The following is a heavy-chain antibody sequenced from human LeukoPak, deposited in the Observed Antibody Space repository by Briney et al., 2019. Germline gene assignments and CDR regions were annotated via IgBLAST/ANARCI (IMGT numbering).Heavy chain of an antibody. CDR1: GYTFTSYD. J-gene: IGHJ3*02. CDR3: ARGRPYRDAFDI. Sequence: GASVKVSCKASGYTFTSYDINWVRQATGQGLEWMGWMNPNSGNTGYAQKFQGRVIMTRNTSISTAYMELSSLRSEDTAVYYCARGRPYRDAFDIWGQGTMVTVSS. CDR2: MNPNSGNT. V-gene: IGHV1-8*01. D-gene: IGHD1-26*01.